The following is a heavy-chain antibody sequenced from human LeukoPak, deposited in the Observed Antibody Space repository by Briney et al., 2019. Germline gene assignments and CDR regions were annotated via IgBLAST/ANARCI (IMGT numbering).Heavy chain of an antibody. CDR1: GFTFSSYA. CDR2: ISGSGGST. V-gene: IGHV3-23*01. Sequence: PGGSLRLSCAASGFTFSSYAMSWVRQAPGKGLEWVSAISGSGGSTYYADSVKGRFTISRDNSKNTLYLQMNSLRAEDTAVYYCAKARGGITMVRGVDYWGQGTLVTVSS. D-gene: IGHD3-10*01. CDR3: AKARGGITMVRGVDY. J-gene: IGHJ4*02.